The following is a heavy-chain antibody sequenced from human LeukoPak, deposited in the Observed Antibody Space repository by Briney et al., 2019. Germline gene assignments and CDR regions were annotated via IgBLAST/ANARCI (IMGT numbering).Heavy chain of an antibody. V-gene: IGHV4-39*07. CDR1: GGSISSSSYY. D-gene: IGHD5-12*01. CDR2: IYYSGST. CDR3: ARDLLATDAFDI. Sequence: PSETLSLTCTVSGGSISSSSYYWGWIRQPPGKGLEWIGSIYYSGSTYYNPSLKSRVTISVDTSKSQFSLKLSSVTAADTAVYYCARDLLATDAFDIWGQGTMVTVSS. J-gene: IGHJ3*02.